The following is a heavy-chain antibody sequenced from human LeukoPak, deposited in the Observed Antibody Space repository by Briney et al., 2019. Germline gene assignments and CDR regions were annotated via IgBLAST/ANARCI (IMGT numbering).Heavy chain of an antibody. CDR2: IIPIFGTA. V-gene: IGHV1-69*13. Sequence: GASVKVSCKASGGTFSSYAISWVRQAPGQGLEWMGGIIPIFGTANYAQKFQGRVTITADESTSAAYMELSSLRSEDTAVYYCARDQWTTVTTGPIVYYYYGMDVWGQGTTVTVSS. J-gene: IGHJ6*02. CDR3: ARDQWTTVTTGPIVYYYYGMDV. D-gene: IGHD4-17*01. CDR1: GGTFSSYA.